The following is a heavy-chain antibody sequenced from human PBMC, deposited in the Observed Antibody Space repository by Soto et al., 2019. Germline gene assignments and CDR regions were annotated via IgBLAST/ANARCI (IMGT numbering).Heavy chain of an antibody. V-gene: IGHV4-39*01. Sequence: QLQLQESGPGLVKPSETLSLTCTVSGGSISSSSYYWGWIRQPPGKGLEWIGRIYYSGSTYYNPSLKSRVTISLDTYKNQFSRKLSSVTAADTAVYYCATLWGQDWGQGTLVTVSS. D-gene: IGHD3-10*01. J-gene: IGHJ4*02. CDR2: IYYSGST. CDR1: GGSISSSSYY. CDR3: ATLWGQD.